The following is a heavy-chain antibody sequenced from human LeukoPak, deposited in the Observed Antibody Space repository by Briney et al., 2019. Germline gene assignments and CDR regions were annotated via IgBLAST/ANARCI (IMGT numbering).Heavy chain of an antibody. V-gene: IGHV1-8*03. J-gene: IGHJ4*02. CDR3: ARTPKSETYYYDSSGYSPFDY. Sequence: GASVKVSCXASGYTFTSYDINWVRQATGQGLEWMGWMNPNSGNTGYAQKFQGRVTITTDESTSTAYMELSSLRSEDTAVYYCARTPKSETYYYDSSGYSPFDYWGQGTLVTVSS. D-gene: IGHD3-22*01. CDR2: MNPNSGNT. CDR1: GYTFTSYD.